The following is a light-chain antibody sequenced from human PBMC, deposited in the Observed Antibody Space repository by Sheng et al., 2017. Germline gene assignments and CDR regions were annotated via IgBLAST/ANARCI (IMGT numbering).Light chain of an antibody. Sequence: QSALTQPASVSGSPGQSITISCTGTSSDVGNYNLVSWYQQHPGKAPKVLIHEGDKWPSGVSNRFSGSKSGNTASLTISGLQAEDEADYYCCSYAGSNNYVFGTGTKVIVL. CDR1: SSDVGNYNL. CDR3: CSYAGSNNYV. CDR2: EGD. J-gene: IGLJ1*01. V-gene: IGLV2-23*01.